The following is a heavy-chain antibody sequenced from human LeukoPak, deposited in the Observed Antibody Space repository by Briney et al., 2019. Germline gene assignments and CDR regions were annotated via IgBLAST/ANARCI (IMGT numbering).Heavy chain of an antibody. J-gene: IGHJ4*02. D-gene: IGHD1-14*01. CDR1: DGSISSSFYY. CDR2: FYYTGST. V-gene: IGHV4-39*07. CDR3: VKDRGNHVTDY. Sequence: SETLSLTCTVSDGSISSSFYYWGWIRQPPGKGLEWIGSFYYTGSTYYNPSLKSRVTMSVDTSKNQFSLKLSSVTAADTAVYYCVKDRGNHVTDYWGQGTLVTVSS.